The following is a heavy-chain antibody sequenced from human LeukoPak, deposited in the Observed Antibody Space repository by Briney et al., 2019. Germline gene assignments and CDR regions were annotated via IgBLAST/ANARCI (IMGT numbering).Heavy chain of an antibody. CDR1: GYTFTCYY. V-gene: IGHV1-46*01. CDR3: ARDPYYDYVWGSYRPPAYYFDY. D-gene: IGHD3-16*02. Sequence: ASVKVSCKASGYTFTCYYMHWVRQAPGQGLEWMGIINPSGGSTSYAQKFQGRVTMTRDTSTSTVYMELSSLRSEDTAVYYCARDPYYDYVWGSYRPPAYYFDYWGQGTLVTVSS. J-gene: IGHJ4*02. CDR2: INPSGGST.